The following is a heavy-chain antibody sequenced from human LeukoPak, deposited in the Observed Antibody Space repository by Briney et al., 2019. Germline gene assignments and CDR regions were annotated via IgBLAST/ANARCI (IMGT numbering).Heavy chain of an antibody. CDR2: ISSSSSSYI. V-gene: IGHV3-21*01. Sequence: GGSLRLSCAASGFTFSSYSMNRVRQAPGKGLEWVSSISSSSSSYIYYADSVKGRFTISRDNAKNSLYLQMNSLRAEDTAVYYCARDGYYYDSSGYPGYYYYGMDVWGQGTTVTVSS. CDR1: GFTFSSYS. CDR3: ARDGYYYDSSGYPGYYYYGMDV. J-gene: IGHJ6*02. D-gene: IGHD3-22*01.